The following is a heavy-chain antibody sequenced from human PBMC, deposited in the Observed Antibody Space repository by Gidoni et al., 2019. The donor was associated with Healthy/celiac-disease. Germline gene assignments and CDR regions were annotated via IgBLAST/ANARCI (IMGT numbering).Heavy chain of an antibody. CDR3: AKAYYGYLYFDY. CDR2: ISGSGGST. J-gene: IGHJ4*02. D-gene: IGHD3-16*01. V-gene: IGHV3-23*01. Sequence: EVQLLESGGGLVQPGVSLRLSCAAAGFAFSSYAMSWVRQAPGKGLEWVSAISGSGGSTYYADSVKGRFTISRDNSKNTLYLQMNSLRAEDTAVYYCAKAYYGYLYFDYWGQGTLVTVSS. CDR1: GFAFSSYA.